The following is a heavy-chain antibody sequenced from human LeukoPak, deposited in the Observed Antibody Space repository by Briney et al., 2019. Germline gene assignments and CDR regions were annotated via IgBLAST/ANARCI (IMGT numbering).Heavy chain of an antibody. Sequence: PGGSLRLSCAASGFTFSSYWMSRVRQAPGKGLEWVANVNQFGSEKYYVDSVKGRFTISRDNAKTSLYLQMNSLRADDTAVYYCASSYYGFWNWGQGTLVTVSS. V-gene: IGHV3-7*01. CDR1: GFTFSSYW. CDR3: ASSYYGFWN. CDR2: VNQFGSEK. D-gene: IGHD3-3*01. J-gene: IGHJ4*02.